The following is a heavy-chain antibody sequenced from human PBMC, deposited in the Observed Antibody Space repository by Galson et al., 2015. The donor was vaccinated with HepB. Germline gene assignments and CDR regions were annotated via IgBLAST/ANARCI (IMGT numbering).Heavy chain of an antibody. V-gene: IGHV4-59*01. Sequence: ETLSLTCTVSGGSISGYYWSWIRQPPGKGLEWIGYIYYTGSTNYSPSLKSRVTISVDTSKKQFPLKLSSVTAADTAVYYCARRWWSGNYVWFDPWGQGTLVTVSS. CDR1: GGSISGYY. CDR3: ARRWWSGNYVWFDP. J-gene: IGHJ5*02. CDR2: IYYTGST. D-gene: IGHD1-26*01.